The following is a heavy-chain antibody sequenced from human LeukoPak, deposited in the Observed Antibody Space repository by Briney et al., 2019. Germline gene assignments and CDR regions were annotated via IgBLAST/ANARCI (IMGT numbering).Heavy chain of an antibody. CDR3: ARNGGLYGDYPWFDP. CDR1: GFTFTNYI. Sequence: GSLRLSCAASGFTFTNYIMNWIRQPPGRELEWIGYTFYGGSTVYNPSLQSRVTISVDTSKNECSLTQTSVTPADTAVYYCARNGGLYGDYPWFDPWGQGTLVTVSS. V-gene: IGHV4-59*01. CDR2: TFYGGST. J-gene: IGHJ5*02. D-gene: IGHD4-17*01.